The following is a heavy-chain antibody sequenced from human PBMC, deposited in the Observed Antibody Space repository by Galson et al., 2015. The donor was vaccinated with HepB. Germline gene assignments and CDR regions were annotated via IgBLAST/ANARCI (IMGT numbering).Heavy chain of an antibody. V-gene: IGHV1-3*01. J-gene: IGHJ4*02. D-gene: IGHD3-10*01. CDR3: ARSITMVRGVIVSPY. CDR2: INAGNGNT. Sequence: SVKVSCKASGYTFTSYAMHWVRQAPGQRLEWMGWINAGNGNTKYSQKFQGRVTITRDTSASTAYMELSSLRSEDTAVYYCARSITMVRGVIVSPYRGRGTLVTVSS. CDR1: GYTFTSYA.